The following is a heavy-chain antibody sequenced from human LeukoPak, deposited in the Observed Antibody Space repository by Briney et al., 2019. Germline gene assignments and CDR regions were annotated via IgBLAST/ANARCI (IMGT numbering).Heavy chain of an antibody. Sequence: SVKVSCKAFGGTFSSYGINWVRQAPGQGLEWMGGIIPLSGATNYAQEIQGRVTITTDESTSTAYMELSSLRSEDTAVYFCARPSGYYSWDAFDIWGQGTVVTVSS. J-gene: IGHJ3*02. V-gene: IGHV1-69*05. D-gene: IGHD3-22*01. CDR2: IIPLSGAT. CDR3: ARPSGYYSWDAFDI. CDR1: GGTFSSYG.